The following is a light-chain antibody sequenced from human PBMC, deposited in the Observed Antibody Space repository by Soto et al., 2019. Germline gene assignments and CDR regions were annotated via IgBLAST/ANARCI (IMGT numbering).Light chain of an antibody. V-gene: IGLV2-14*01. CDR3: ISYTSSTDYV. J-gene: IGLJ1*01. CDR2: EVS. Sequence: QSVLTQPASVSGSPGQSITISCTGTSSDVGTYNYVSWYQQHPGKAPKLIIYEVSNRPSGVSNRFSGSKSGNTASLTISGLQAEDEADYYCISYTSSTDYVFGTGTKVTVL. CDR1: SSDVGTYNY.